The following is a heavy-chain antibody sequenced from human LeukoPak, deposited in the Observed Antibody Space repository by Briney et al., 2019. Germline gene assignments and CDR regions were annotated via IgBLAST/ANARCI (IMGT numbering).Heavy chain of an antibody. CDR1: GYTFTNYG. D-gene: IGHD6-19*01. Sequence: GASVKVSCKASGYTFTNYGISWVRQAPGQGLEWMGWISAYSGNTNYAQKLQGRATMTTDTSTSTAYMELRSLRSDATAVYYFAMHPGDISGWYTSYYTYAWGKGNTVTLSS. CDR2: ISAYSGNT. J-gene: IGHJ6*03. V-gene: IGHV1-18*01. CDR3: AMHPGDISGWYTSYYTYA.